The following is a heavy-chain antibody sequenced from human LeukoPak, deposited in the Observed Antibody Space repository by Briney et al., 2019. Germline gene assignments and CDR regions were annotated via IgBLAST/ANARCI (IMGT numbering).Heavy chain of an antibody. CDR3: ARGLRGSGFPSNWFDP. CDR2: LNANSGNT. J-gene: IGHJ5*02. D-gene: IGHD3-9*01. V-gene: IGHV1-8*01. CDR1: GYTFTSYD. Sequence: GASVKVSCKASGYTFTSYDINWVRQATGQGLEWMGWLNANSGNTGYAQKFQGRVTMTMNTSISTAYMELTSLRSEDTAVYYCARGLRGSGFPSNWFDPWGQGTLVTVSS.